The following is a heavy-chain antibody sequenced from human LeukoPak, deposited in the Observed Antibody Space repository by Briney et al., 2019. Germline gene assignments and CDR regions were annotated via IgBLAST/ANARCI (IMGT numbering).Heavy chain of an antibody. CDR3: AREIFNGFDI. Sequence: GGSLRLSCAGSGFTFRSYAMHWVRQAPGKGLEWVAVISYGGSNKDYADSVKGRFTISRDNSKNTLYLQMNSLRAEDTAFYYCAREIFNGFDIWGQGTMVTVSS. CDR2: ISYGGSNK. CDR1: GFTFRSYA. J-gene: IGHJ3*02. V-gene: IGHV3-30-3*01.